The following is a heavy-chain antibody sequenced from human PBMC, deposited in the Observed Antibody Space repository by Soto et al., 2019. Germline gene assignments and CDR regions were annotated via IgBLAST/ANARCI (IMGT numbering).Heavy chain of an antibody. V-gene: IGHV4-39*01. D-gene: IGHD3-9*01. CDR2: IYYSGST. CDR3: ARHGNVLTGLVYYMHV. Sequence: PSETLSLTCTVSGGSISSSSYYWGWIRQPPGKGLEWIGSIYYSGSTYYNPSLKSRVTISVDTSKNQFSLKLSSVTAADTAVYYCARHGNVLTGLVYYMHVWGKGTTVTV. J-gene: IGHJ6*03. CDR1: GGSISSSSYY.